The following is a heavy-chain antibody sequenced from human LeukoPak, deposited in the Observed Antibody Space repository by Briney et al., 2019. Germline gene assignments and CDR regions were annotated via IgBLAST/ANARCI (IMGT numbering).Heavy chain of an antibody. CDR1: GFTFSSYG. Sequence: GGFLRLSCAASGFTFSSYGMHWVRQAPGKGLEWVAFISFDGSNEHYADSVKGRFTISRDNSKNTLYLQMNSLRAEDTAIYYCAKDPPVVVIASYFGYWGQGNLVTVSS. CDR3: AKDPPVVVIASYFGY. J-gene: IGHJ4*02. V-gene: IGHV3-30*02. D-gene: IGHD3-22*01. CDR2: ISFDGSNE.